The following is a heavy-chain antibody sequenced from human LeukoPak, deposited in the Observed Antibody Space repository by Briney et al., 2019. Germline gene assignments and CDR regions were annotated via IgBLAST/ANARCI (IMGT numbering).Heavy chain of an antibody. Sequence: ASVKVSCKASGYTFTSYGISWVRQAPGQGLEWMGWISAYNGNTNYAQKLQGRVTMTTDTSTSTAYMELRSLRSDDTAVYYCARDLGGMVRGVQSGADYWGQGTLVTVSS. V-gene: IGHV1-18*01. CDR2: ISAYNGNT. CDR3: ARDLGGMVRGVQSGADY. J-gene: IGHJ4*02. D-gene: IGHD3-10*01. CDR1: GYTFTSYG.